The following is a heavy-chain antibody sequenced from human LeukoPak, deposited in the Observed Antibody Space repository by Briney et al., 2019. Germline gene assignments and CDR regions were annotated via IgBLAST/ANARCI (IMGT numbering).Heavy chain of an antibody. Sequence: GGSLRLSCAASGFTFSSYWMSWVRQAPGKGLEWVANIKQDGSEKYYVDSVKGRFTSSRDNAKNSLYLQMNSLRAEDTAVYYCARDPLAYYYDSSGYYYVRLGLDYWGQGTLVTVSS. CDR1: GFTFSSYW. D-gene: IGHD3-22*01. CDR3: ARDPLAYYYDSSGYYYVRLGLDY. V-gene: IGHV3-7*01. CDR2: IKQDGSEK. J-gene: IGHJ4*02.